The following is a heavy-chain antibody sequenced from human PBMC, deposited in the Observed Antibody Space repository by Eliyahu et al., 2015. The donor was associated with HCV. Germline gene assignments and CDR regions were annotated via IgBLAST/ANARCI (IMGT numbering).Heavy chain of an antibody. CDR1: GFTFSSYS. CDR3: ARDHRAFWSGYYISWFDP. J-gene: IGHJ5*02. Sequence: EVQLVESGGGLVKPGGSLXLSCAASGFTFSSYSMNWVRQAPGKGLEWVSSISSSSSXIYYADSVKGRFTISRDNAKNSLYLQMNSLRAEDTAVYYCARDHRAFWSGYYISWFDPWGQGTLVTVSS. CDR2: ISSSSSXI. D-gene: IGHD3-3*01. V-gene: IGHV3-21*01.